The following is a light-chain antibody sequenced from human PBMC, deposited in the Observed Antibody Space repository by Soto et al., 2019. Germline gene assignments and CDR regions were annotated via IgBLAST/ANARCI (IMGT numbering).Light chain of an antibody. V-gene: IGLV2-14*01. CDR2: EVT. CDR1: SSDIGTYDY. J-gene: IGLJ2*01. Sequence: QSALTQPASVSGSPGQSITISCTGTSSDIGTYDYVSWYQHHPGRAPKLVIYEVTNRPSGVSDRFSASKSGNTASLTISGLQAEDAADYYCLLYYGAAVVFGGGTQLTVL. CDR3: LLYYGAAVV.